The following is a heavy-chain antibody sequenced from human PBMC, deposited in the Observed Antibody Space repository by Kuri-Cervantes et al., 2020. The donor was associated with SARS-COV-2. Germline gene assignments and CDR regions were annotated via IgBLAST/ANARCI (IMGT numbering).Heavy chain of an antibody. Sequence: SETLSLTCAVYGGSFSGYYWSWIRQSPGKGLEWIGKVNHRGSTNYNPSLKSRVTISVDTSSKQFSLHLSSVTAADTAVYYCARAYGFLRYIYYMDVWGRGTTVTVSS. V-gene: IGHV4-34*01. J-gene: IGHJ6*03. CDR2: VNHRGST. CDR3: ARAYGFLRYIYYMDV. D-gene: IGHD4-17*01. CDR1: GGSFSGYY.